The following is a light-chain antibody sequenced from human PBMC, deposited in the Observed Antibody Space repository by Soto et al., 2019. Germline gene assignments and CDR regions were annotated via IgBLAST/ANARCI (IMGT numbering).Light chain of an antibody. V-gene: IGKV1-5*01. Sequence: DIQMTQSPSTLSASIGDTVTMSCRASQGIGKWLAWYQQRPGKAPKLLIYDGSSLRSGVSSKFSGGRSGAEFTLTISGLQPDDFATYYCQQYSGVSYTFGQGTKLEIK. J-gene: IGKJ2*01. CDR1: QGIGKW. CDR3: QQYSGVSYT. CDR2: DGS.